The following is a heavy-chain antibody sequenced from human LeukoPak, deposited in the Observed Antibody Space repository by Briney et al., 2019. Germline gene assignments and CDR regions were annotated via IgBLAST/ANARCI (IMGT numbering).Heavy chain of an antibody. J-gene: IGHJ4*02. CDR1: GFTFSSYW. Sequence: PEGSLILSCAASGFTFSSYWMHWVRQAPGKGLVWVSRINSDGSSTNYADSVKGRFTISRDNAKNTLYLQMNSLRAEDTAVYYCARGEPVAIDYWGRGNLVTVSS. CDR3: ARGEPVAIDY. CDR2: INSDGSST. D-gene: IGHD6-19*01. V-gene: IGHV3-74*01.